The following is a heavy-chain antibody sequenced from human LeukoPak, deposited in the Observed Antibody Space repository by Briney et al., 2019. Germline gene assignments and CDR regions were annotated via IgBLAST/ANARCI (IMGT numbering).Heavy chain of an antibody. CDR2: IYYSGST. CDR3: ARVSDPGYFDY. V-gene: IGHV4-59*01. Sequence: TPSETLSLTCTVSGGSISSYYWSWIRQPPGRGLEWIGYIYYSGSTNYNPSLKSRVTISVDTSKNQFSLKLSSVTAADTAVYYCARVSDPGYFDYWGQGTLVTVSS. J-gene: IGHJ4*02. CDR1: GGSISSYY.